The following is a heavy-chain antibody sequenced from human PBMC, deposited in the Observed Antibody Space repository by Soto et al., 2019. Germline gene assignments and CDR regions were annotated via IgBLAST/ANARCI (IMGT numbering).Heavy chain of an antibody. CDR1: GYTFTSYD. D-gene: IGHD3-10*01. CDR2: MNPNSGNT. J-gene: IGHJ3*02. Sequence: QVQLVQSGAEVKKPGASVKVSCKASGYTFTSYDINWVRQATGQGLEWMGWMNPNSGNTSYAQKFQGRVTMTRNTPISTANMELSSLSSEDTAVYYCARGINYYASGDDAFDIWGQGTMVTVSS. CDR3: ARGINYYASGDDAFDI. V-gene: IGHV1-8*01.